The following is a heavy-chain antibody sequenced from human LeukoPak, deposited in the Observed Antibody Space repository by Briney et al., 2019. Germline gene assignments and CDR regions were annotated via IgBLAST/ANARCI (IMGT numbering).Heavy chain of an antibody. J-gene: IGHJ4*02. V-gene: IGHV3-53*01. CDR3: ARALRYIAAFDY. D-gene: IGHD6-13*01. CDR2: IYSGGST. CDR1: GFTVSSNY. Sequence: GGSLRLSCAASGFTVSSNYMSWARQAPGKGLEWVSVIYSGGSTYYADSVKGRFTISRDNSKNTLYLQMNSLRAEDTAVYYCARALRYIAAFDYWGQGTLVTVSS.